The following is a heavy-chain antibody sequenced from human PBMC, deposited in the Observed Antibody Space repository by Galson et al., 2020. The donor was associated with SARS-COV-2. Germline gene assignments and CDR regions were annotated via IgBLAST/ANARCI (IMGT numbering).Heavy chain of an antibody. CDR1: GFSLSTSGEG. Sequence: SGPTLVKPTQTHTLTCTFTGFSLSTSGEGVGWIRQPPGKALERLALIYWDDEKRYSPSLKSRLTITKDTAKNQVVLTMTNMDTVDTATVFCARSPFRPGYFDYWGQGTLVTVSS. CDR2: IYWDDEK. J-gene: IGHJ4*02. D-gene: IGHD3-16*01. CDR3: ARSPFRPGYFDY. V-gene: IGHV2-5*02.